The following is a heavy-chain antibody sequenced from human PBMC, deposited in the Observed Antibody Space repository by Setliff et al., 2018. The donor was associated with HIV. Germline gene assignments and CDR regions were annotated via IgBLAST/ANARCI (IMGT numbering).Heavy chain of an antibody. CDR2: VYYTGST. CDR3: ARHQGKYYGSNSLYYFDY. J-gene: IGHJ4*02. Sequence: SETLSLTCTVSGGSISSYYWSWIRQPPGKGLEWIGYVYYTGSTNYNPSLKSRVTISIDTSKNQFSLKLSSVTAADTAVYYCARHQGKYYGSNSLYYFDYWGKGMLVTVSS. CDR1: GGSISSYY. V-gene: IGHV4-59*08. D-gene: IGHD3-10*01.